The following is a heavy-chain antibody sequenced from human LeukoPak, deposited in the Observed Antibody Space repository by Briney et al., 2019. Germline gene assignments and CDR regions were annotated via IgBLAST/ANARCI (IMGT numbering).Heavy chain of an antibody. CDR1: GGSISSSNW. CDR3: ARDRVAAAGPRSFDY. V-gene: IGHV4-4*02. CDR2: IYHSGST. D-gene: IGHD6-13*01. J-gene: IGHJ4*02. Sequence: PSGTLSLTSAVSGGSISSSNWWSWVRQPPGKGLEWIGEIYHSGSTNYNPSLKSRVTISVDKSKNQFSLKLSSVTAADTAVYYCARDRVAAAGPRSFDYWGQGTLVTVSS.